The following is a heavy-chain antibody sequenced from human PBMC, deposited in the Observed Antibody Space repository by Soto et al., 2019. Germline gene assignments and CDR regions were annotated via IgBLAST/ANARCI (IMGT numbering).Heavy chain of an antibody. V-gene: IGHV1-46*04. J-gene: IGHJ3*02. CDR3: ARDEVPDVQNDAFDI. CDR1: GYAFTTYH. Sequence: GASVKVSCKASGYAFTTYHMHWVRQAPGQGLEWMGMIDPSDGTTTYAQKLQGRVTMTRDAATSTVYMELSNLRSEDTAVYYCARDEVPDVQNDAFDIWGQGTMVTVS. CDR2: IDPSDGTT.